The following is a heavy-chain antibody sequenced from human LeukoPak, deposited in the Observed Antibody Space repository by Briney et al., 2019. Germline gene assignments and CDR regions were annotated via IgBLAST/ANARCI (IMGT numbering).Heavy chain of an antibody. Sequence: GGSLRLSCAASGFTFSSHDMHWVRQVTGKGLEWVSAIGPAGDTYYPTSVKGRFTVSRENAKNSLYLQTNNLRAGDTAVYYCARGRSRATITWYIDLWGRGTLVTVSS. D-gene: IGHD1-14*01. CDR1: GFTFSSHD. V-gene: IGHV3-13*01. CDR3: ARGRSRATITWYIDL. J-gene: IGHJ2*01. CDR2: IGPAGDT.